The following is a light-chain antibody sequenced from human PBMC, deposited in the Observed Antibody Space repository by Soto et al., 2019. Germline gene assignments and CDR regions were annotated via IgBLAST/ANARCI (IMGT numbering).Light chain of an antibody. V-gene: IGLV2-14*03. CDR2: EVN. CDR3: GAYTGGSPHYD. Sequence: QSALAQPASVSGSLGQSITISCTGTGRDVGLYDYVSWYHQQPGKAPKLIIYEVNKRPAGVFNRFSGSKSGNTASLTISGLQADEEADDYCGAYTGGSPHYDFGTGTKVTVL. J-gene: IGLJ1*01. CDR1: GRDVGLYDY.